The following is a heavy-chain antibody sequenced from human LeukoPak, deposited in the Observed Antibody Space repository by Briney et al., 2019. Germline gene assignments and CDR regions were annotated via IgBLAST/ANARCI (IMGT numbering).Heavy chain of an antibody. V-gene: IGHV3-53*01. Sequence: GGSLRLSCAASGFTFSNAWMNWVRQAPGKGLEWVSVIYSGGTTNYADSVKGRFTISRDNSKNTLFPQMNSLRAEDTAVYYCARGGYSSSWYHFDYWGQGTLVTVSS. CDR2: IYSGGTT. CDR1: GFTFSNAW. D-gene: IGHD6-13*01. CDR3: ARGGYSSSWYHFDY. J-gene: IGHJ4*02.